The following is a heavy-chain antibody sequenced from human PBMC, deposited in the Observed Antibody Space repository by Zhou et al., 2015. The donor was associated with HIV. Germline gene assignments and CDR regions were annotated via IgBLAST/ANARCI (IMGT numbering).Heavy chain of an antibody. CDR2: INPLFDIE. V-gene: IGHV1-69*17. CDR1: GGTFSSYA. CDR3: ATSSGEYEYAFEL. Sequence: VQLVQSGAEVKKPGSSVKVSCKASGGTFSSYAISWVRQAPGQGLEWMGGINPLFDIENKAQNFRGRLTMSVDKFTSAAYMELSSLRAEDAAVYYCATSSGEYEYAFELWGQGTKVIVAA. D-gene: IGHD3-22*01. J-gene: IGHJ3*01.